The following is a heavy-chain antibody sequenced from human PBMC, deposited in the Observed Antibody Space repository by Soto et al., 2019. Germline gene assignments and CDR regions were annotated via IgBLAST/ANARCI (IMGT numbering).Heavy chain of an antibody. CDR3: AXGGWXAFDW. CDR2: IKGDGSAK. V-gene: IGHV3-7*01. D-gene: IGHD6-19*01. J-gene: IGHJ4*02. CDR1: GFTFSSYW. Sequence: EAQLVESGGGLVQAGGSLRLSCAASGFTFSSYWMRWVRQAPGKGLEWVADIKGDGSAKNYVDSLKGRFTISRDNAKNSLYLQMNGLRAEDTAVYXCAXGGWXAFDWWGQGTLVTVSS.